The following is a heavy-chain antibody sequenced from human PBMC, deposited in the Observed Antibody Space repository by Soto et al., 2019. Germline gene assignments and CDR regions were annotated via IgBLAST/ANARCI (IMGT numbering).Heavy chain of an antibody. D-gene: IGHD3-22*01. Sequence: GASVKVSCKTSGYTFVDYFIHWVRQAPGQGLEWMGIISLRHHSTSYAQKFQDRLSVTRDPSSTTIYMELSSLRSDDTAVYYCVKDRDSNSWPSRDAWGPGTTVTVSS. V-gene: IGHV1-46*01. CDR2: ISLRHHST. CDR1: GYTFVDYF. J-gene: IGHJ6*02. CDR3: VKDRDSNSWPSRDA.